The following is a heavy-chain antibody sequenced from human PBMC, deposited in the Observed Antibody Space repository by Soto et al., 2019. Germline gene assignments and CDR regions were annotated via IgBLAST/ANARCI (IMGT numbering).Heavy chain of an antibody. CDR3: AKNQGVELVPLATVDWFDP. Sequence: TGASLSLSCAASGFIFENFGMSWVRQAPGKGLEWISSISGSGFKKYYADSVKGRFTISRDNSKSTVYLELNNLSAEDTAVYHCAKNQGVELVPLATVDWFDPWGQGSVVTVSS. CDR2: ISGSGFKK. CDR1: GFIFENFG. J-gene: IGHJ5*02. D-gene: IGHD1-26*01. V-gene: IGHV3-23*01.